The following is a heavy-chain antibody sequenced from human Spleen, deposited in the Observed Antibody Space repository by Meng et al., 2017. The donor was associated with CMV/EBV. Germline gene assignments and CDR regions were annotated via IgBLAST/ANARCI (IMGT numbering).Heavy chain of an antibody. CDR2: IYSSGSSP. Sequence: ASGFPFISSAMSCVRQAPGKGLAWVSIIYSSGSSPYCADSVQGRFTISRDNSKNTLSLQMNSLRAEDTAVYYCAKGIRRDGYNFDYWGQGTLVTVSS. V-gene: IGHV3-23*03. CDR1: GFPFISSA. CDR3: AKGIRRDGYNFDY. D-gene: IGHD5-24*01. J-gene: IGHJ4*02.